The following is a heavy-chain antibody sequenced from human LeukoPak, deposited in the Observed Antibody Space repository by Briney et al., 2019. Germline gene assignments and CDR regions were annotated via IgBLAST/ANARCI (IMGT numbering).Heavy chain of an antibody. D-gene: IGHD6-13*01. J-gene: IGHJ6*03. V-gene: IGHV4-38-2*02. CDR3: ARADYSSTWSHDYYYMDV. CDR1: GGSISSYY. CDR2: IYHSGST. Sequence: PSETLSLTCTVSGGSISSYYWGWIRQPPGKGLEWIGSIYHSGSTYYNPSLKSRVTISVDTSKNQFSLKLSSVTAADTAVYYYARADYSSTWSHDYYYMDVWGKGTTVTVSS.